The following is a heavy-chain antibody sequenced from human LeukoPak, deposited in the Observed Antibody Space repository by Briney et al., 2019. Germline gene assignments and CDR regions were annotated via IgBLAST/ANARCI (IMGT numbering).Heavy chain of an antibody. J-gene: IGHJ6*03. CDR3: ARGQSSLGYCSSTSCAGFGYYYYYYMDV. V-gene: IGHV4-34*01. Sequence: PSETLSLTCAVYGGSFSGYYWSWIRQPPGKGLEWIGEINHSGSTNYNPSLKSRVTISVDTSKNQFSLKLSSVTAADTAVYYCARGQSSLGYCSSTSCAGFGYYYYYYMDVWGKGTTVTVSS. D-gene: IGHD2-2*01. CDR2: INHSGST. CDR1: GGSFSGYY.